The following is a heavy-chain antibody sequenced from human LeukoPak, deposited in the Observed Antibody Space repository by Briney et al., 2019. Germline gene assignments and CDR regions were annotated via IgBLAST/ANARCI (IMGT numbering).Heavy chain of an antibody. J-gene: IGHJ4*02. V-gene: IGHV3-23*01. Sequence: GGSLRLSCAASGFRFSDFTMTWVRQAPGKGPEWVSAIGGRGGSTYYADSLGGRFTISRDNSKDMVYLQMNSLKVEDTATYYCAKEYPITMIVVVIPGYFDYWGQGTLVTVSS. CDR2: IGGRGGST. CDR3: AKEYPITMIVVVIPGYFDY. D-gene: IGHD3-22*01. CDR1: GFRFSDFT.